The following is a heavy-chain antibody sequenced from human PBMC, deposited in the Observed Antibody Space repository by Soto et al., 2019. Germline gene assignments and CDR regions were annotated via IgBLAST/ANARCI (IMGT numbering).Heavy chain of an antibody. V-gene: IGHV1-46*01. Sequence: ASVKVSCKASGYTFTSYFLHWVRQAPGQGLEWMGVINPSTGTISFSQRFQGRVTVTTDTSTGTLSMELSNLRSDDTAVFYCARWANGYSFDYWGQGTPVTVSS. J-gene: IGHJ4*02. CDR1: GYTFTSYF. D-gene: IGHD3-22*01. CDR2: INPSTGTI. CDR3: ARWANGYSFDY.